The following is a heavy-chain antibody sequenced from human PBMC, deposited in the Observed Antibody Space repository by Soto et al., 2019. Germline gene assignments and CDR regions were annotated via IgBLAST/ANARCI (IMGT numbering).Heavy chain of an antibody. CDR3: AKRSGRTPYTLFDP. Sequence: AVGLLRLSWAASGCTCGGYARSWVRQAPGKGLEWVSAISGSGGSTYYADSVKGRFTISRDNSKNTLYLQMNSLRAEDTAVYYCAKRSGRTPYTLFDPWGQGTLVTVSS. CDR1: GCTCGGYA. V-gene: IGHV3-23*01. J-gene: IGHJ5*02. D-gene: IGHD2-15*01. CDR2: ISGSGGST.